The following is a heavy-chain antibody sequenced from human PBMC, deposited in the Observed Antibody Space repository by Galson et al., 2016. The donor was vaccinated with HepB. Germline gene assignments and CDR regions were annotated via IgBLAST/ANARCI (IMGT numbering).Heavy chain of an antibody. CDR3: AHRGCINGVCYTRTFDP. CDR2: IYWDDDK. Sequence: PALVKPTQTLTLTCTFSGFSLSTSGVGVGWIRQPPGKALEWLALIYWDDDKRYSPSLKSRLTITKDTSKNQVVLTMTNMDPEDTATYYCAHRGCINGVCYTRTFDPWGQGTLVTVSS. J-gene: IGHJ5*02. D-gene: IGHD2-8*01. CDR1: GFSLSTSGVG. V-gene: IGHV2-5*02.